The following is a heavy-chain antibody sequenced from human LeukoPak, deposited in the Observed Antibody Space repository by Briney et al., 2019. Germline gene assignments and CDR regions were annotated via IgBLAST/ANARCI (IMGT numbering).Heavy chain of an antibody. D-gene: IGHD3-3*01. CDR3: TTSATKRITIFGVVINNLNDY. V-gene: IGHV3-15*01. J-gene: IGHJ4*02. Sequence: GGSLRLSCAASGFTFSNYAMSWVRQAPGKGLEWVGRIKSKTDGGTTDYAAPVKGRFTISRDDSKNTLYLQMNSLKTEDTAVYYCTTSATKRITIFGVVINNLNDYWGQGTLVTVSS. CDR1: GFTFSNYA. CDR2: IKSKTDGGTT.